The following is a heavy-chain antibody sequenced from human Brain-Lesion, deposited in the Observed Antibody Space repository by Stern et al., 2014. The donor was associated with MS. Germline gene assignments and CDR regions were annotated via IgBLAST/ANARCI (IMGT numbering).Heavy chain of an antibody. D-gene: IGHD4-17*01. CDR1: GGSIKTNNYY. CDR3: AITGDDFGDYSLSY. CDR2: IYSSGST. Sequence: VQLVESGPGLVKPSETLSLTCTVSGGSIKTNNYYWGWIRQPPGKGLEWIGNIYSSGSTFYSPSLKSRVTMSVDTSKTHFPLNLSSVTAADTAVYYCAITGDDFGDYSLSYWGQGTLVTVSS. V-gene: IGHV4-39*01. J-gene: IGHJ4*02.